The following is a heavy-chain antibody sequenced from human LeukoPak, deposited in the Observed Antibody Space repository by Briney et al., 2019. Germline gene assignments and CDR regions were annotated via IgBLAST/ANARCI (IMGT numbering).Heavy chain of an antibody. D-gene: IGHD6-13*01. Sequence: ASVKVSCKASGYTFTGYYMHWVRQAPGQGLEWMGWINPNSGGTNYAQKFQGRVTMTRGTSISTAYMELSRLRSDDTAVYYCASSSKGGYSRDAFDIWGQGTMVTVSS. V-gene: IGHV1-2*02. J-gene: IGHJ3*02. CDR1: GYTFTGYY. CDR3: ASSSKGGYSRDAFDI. CDR2: INPNSGGT.